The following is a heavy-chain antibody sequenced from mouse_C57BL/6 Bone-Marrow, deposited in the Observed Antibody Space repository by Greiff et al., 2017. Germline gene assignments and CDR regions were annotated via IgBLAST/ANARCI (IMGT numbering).Heavy chain of an antibody. CDR1: GYTFTSYT. CDR2: INPSSGYT. Sequence: QVHVKQSGAELARPGASVKMSCKASGYTFTSYTMHWVKQRPGQGLEWIGYINPSSGYTKYNQTFKDKATLTADKSSSTAYMQLSSLTSEDSAVYCCARRGGFAYWGQGTLVTVSA. V-gene: IGHV1-4*01. J-gene: IGHJ3*01. CDR3: ARRGGFAY.